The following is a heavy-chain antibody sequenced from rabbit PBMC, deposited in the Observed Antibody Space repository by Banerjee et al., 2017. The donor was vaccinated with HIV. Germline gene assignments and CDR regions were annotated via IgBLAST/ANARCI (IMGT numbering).Heavy chain of an antibody. J-gene: IGHJ4*01. CDR2: INTSSGNT. CDR3: ARYDPYGGTGYANL. Sequence: QEQLEESGGGLVKPEGSLTLTCTASGFSFSSGYDMCWVRQAPGKGLEWIACINTSSGNTVYASWAKGRFTISKTSSTTVTLQMTSLTAADTATYFCARYDPYGGTGYANLWGPGTLVTVS. CDR1: GFSFSSGYD. D-gene: IGHD8-1*01. V-gene: IGHV1S45*01.